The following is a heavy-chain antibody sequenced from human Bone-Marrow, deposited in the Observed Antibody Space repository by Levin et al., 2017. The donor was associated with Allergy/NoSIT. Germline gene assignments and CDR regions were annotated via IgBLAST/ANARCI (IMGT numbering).Heavy chain of an antibody. Sequence: ASVKVSCKASGYPFTSYDINWVRQASGQGLEWVGWMNPDTGSAGYAQKFQGRVTMTRSTSINTAYLELSSLRSEDTAVYYGAKDCSSTSCPHNEYGMDVWGQGTTVTVSS. CDR3: AKDCSSTSCPHNEYGMDV. CDR1: GYPFTSYD. J-gene: IGHJ6*02. V-gene: IGHV1-8*01. CDR2: MNPDTGSA. D-gene: IGHD2-2*01.